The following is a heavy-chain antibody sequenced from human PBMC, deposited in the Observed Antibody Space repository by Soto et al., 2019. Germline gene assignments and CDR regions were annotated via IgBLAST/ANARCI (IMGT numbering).Heavy chain of an antibody. V-gene: IGHV5-51*01. Sequence: GESLKISCKTSGYNFAGYWIGWVRQMPGKGLEWLGIIFPGDSDTKYSPSFQGQVIISDDKSIRTAYLQWSSLKASDTAIYYCARQSGMDVWGQGTRVTVSS. CDR3: ARQSGMDV. CDR1: GYNFAGYW. J-gene: IGHJ6*02. D-gene: IGHD5-12*01. CDR2: IFPGDSDT.